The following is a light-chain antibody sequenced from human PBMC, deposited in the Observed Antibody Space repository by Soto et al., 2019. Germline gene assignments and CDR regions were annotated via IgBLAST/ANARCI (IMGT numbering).Light chain of an antibody. CDR3: SSYRNSNRLDV. Sequence: QSALTQPASVSGSPGQSITISCTGTSSDVGSYNYVSWYQQHPDKAPKLMIYEVSNRPSGVSNSFSGSKSGNTASLTISGLQAEDEADYYCSSYRNSNRLDVFGTGTKLTVL. V-gene: IGLV2-14*01. CDR2: EVS. CDR1: SSDVGSYNY. J-gene: IGLJ1*01.